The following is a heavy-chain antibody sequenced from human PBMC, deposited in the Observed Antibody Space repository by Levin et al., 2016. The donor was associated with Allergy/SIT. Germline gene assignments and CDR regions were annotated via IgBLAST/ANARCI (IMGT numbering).Heavy chain of an antibody. Sequence: GGSLRLSCEASGFNLNDYYMGWIRQAPGKGLEWISTISETSSYRRYADAVKGRFTISRDNAQNSVSLEMNSLRADDTAVYYCARTYYDSSAYTGSYDIWGQGTLVTVSS. CDR3: ARTYYDSSAYTGSYDI. CDR2: ISETSSYR. V-gene: IGHV3-11*06. CDR1: GFNLNDYY. D-gene: IGHD3-22*01. J-gene: IGHJ4*02.